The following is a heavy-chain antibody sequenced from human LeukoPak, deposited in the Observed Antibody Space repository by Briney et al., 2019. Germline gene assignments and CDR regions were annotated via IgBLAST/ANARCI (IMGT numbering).Heavy chain of an antibody. CDR1: GFTVSSNY. CDR2: IYSGGST. V-gene: IGHV3-53*01. Sequence: GGSLRLSCAASGFTVSSNYMSWVRQAPGKGLEWVSVIYSGGSTYYADSVKGRFTISRDNSKNTLYLQMNSLRAEDTAVYYCARGGPSGTFLGLAFDIWGQGTMVTVSS. D-gene: IGHD2-15*01. CDR3: ARGGPSGTFLGLAFDI. J-gene: IGHJ3*02.